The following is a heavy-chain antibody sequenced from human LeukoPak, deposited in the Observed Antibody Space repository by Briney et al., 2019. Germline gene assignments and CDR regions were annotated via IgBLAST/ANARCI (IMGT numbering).Heavy chain of an antibody. CDR3: VGGEWLRSGLGY. D-gene: IGHD5-12*01. CDR1: GFTVSGYY. Sequence: PGGSLRLSCAASGFTVSGYYMSWVRQALGKGLEWVSTIYSDGSTYYADSVKGRFIISRDNSKNTLYLQMYSLRAEDTAVYFCVGGEWLRSGLGYWGQGTLVTVSS. V-gene: IGHV3-53*01. CDR2: IYSDGST. J-gene: IGHJ4*02.